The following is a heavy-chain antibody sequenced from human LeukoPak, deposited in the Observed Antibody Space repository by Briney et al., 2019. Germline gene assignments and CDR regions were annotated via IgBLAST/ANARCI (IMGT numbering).Heavy chain of an antibody. Sequence: ASVKVSCKASGYTFTSYGITWVRQAPGQGLEWMGWISAYNGNTNYAQNLQGRVTMTRDTSTSTVYMELSSLRSEDTAVFYCAREDSSASYYDLTGYPDYWGQGTLVTVPS. CDR1: GYTFTSYG. V-gene: IGHV1-18*04. J-gene: IGHJ4*02. D-gene: IGHD3-22*01. CDR3: AREDSSASYYDLTGYPDY. CDR2: ISAYNGNT.